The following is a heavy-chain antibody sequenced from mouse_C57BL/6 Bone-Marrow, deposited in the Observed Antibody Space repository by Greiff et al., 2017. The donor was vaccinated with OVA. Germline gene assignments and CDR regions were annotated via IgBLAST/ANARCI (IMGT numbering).Heavy chain of an antibody. J-gene: IGHJ4*01. V-gene: IGHV5-15*01. CDR2: ISNLAYSI. Sequence: EVQRVESGGGLVQPGGSLKLSCAASGFTFSDYGMAWVRQAPRKGPEWVAFISNLAYSIYYADTVTGRFTISRENAKNTLYLEMSSLRSEDTAMYYCARRGDYDGDAMDYWGQGTSVTVSS. CDR1: GFTFSDYG. D-gene: IGHD2-4*01. CDR3: ARRGDYDGDAMDY.